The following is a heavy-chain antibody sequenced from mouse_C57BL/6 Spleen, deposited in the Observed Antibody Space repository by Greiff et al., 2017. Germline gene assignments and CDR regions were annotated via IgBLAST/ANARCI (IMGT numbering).Heavy chain of an antibody. J-gene: IGHJ3*01. D-gene: IGHD2-3*01. V-gene: IGHV1-26*01. CDR1: GYTFTDYY. CDR2: INPNNGGT. CDR3: ERPIYDGYYQSFAD. Sequence: EVQLQQSGPELVKPGASVKISCKASGYTFTDYYMNWVKQSHGQSLEWIGDINPNNGGTSYNQKFKGKATLTVDKSSSTAYMELRSLTSEDSAVYYGERPIYDGYYQSFADWGQGTLVTVSA.